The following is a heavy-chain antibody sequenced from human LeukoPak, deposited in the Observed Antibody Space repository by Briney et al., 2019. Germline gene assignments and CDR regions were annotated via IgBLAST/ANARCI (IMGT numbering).Heavy chain of an antibody. J-gene: IGHJ4*02. CDR1: GFTLSSYW. CDR3: AKGTVAGKPYYFDY. D-gene: IGHD6-19*01. V-gene: IGHV3-74*01. CDR2: INSDGSST. Sequence: QPGGSLRLSCAASGFTLSSYWMHWVRQAPGKGLVWVSRINSDGSSTSYADSVKGRFTISRDNAKNTLYLQMNSLRAEDTAVYYCAKGTVAGKPYYFDYWGQGTLVTVSS.